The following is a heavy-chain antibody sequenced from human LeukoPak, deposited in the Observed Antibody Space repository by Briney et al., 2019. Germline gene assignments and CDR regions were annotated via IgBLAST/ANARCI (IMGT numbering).Heavy chain of an antibody. D-gene: IGHD3-22*01. V-gene: IGHV3-66*01. CDR3: ARGGSYFDISGYYFY. J-gene: IGHJ4*02. CDR2: IYSGGST. CDR1: GFTFSTCA. Sequence: GGSLRLSCAASGFTFSTCAMSWVRQAPGKGLEWVSIIYSGGSTSYADSVKGRFTISRDNSKNTLYLQMNSLRTEDTAVYYCARGGSYFDISGYYFYWGQGTLVTVSS.